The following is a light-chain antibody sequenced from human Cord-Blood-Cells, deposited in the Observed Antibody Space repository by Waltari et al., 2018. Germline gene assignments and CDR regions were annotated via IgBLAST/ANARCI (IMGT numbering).Light chain of an antibody. J-gene: IGLJ3*02. CDR3: QTWGTGIQV. V-gene: IGLV4-69*01. Sequence: QLVMTHSPSASASLAAPVMITCPLSSGPSSYAIAWHQQQPENGPRSLMKLNSDGSHSKGDWIPDSFSGSSSGAERYRTISSLQSEDEADYYCQTWGTGIQVFGGGTKLTVL. CDR1: SGPSSYA. CDR2: LNSDGSH.